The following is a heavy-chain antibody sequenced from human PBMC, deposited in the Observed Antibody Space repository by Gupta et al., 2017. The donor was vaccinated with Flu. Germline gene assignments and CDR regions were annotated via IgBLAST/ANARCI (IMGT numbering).Heavy chain of an antibody. CDR2: ISAASSAI. D-gene: IGHD3-22*01. Sequence: EVQLLESGGGSVLPGGSLRLSCTTSGFSFGSHALGWLRQTQERGPEWVAGISAASSAIHYSPAVEGRFTVSRDNIKNTLYLHMYSLVAEDTAVYYCAKDLENNYYYYFDYWGRGTLVTVSS. V-gene: IGHV3-23*01. CDR3: AKDLENNYYYYFDY. CDR1: GFSFGSHA. J-gene: IGHJ4*02.